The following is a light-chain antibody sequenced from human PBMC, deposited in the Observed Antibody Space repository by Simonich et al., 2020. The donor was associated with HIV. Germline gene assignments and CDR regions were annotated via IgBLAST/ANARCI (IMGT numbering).Light chain of an antibody. J-gene: IGKJ1*01. Sequence: DIQMTQSPSTLSASVGDRVTITCRASQSISSWVAWYQQKPGKAPKHLIYKASTLESGVPSRFSGSGSGTEFTLTISSLQPDDFATYYCQQYSTYWTFGQGTKVEIK. V-gene: IGKV1-5*03. CDR3: QQYSTYWT. CDR1: QSISSW. CDR2: KAS.